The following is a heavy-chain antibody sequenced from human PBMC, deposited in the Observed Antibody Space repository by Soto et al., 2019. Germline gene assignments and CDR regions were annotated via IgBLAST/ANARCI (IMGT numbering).Heavy chain of an antibody. J-gene: IGHJ3*02. D-gene: IGHD3-22*01. CDR1: GYSFTSYW. V-gene: IGHV5-51*01. CDR3: ARTVDYYDSSGHAFDI. CDR2: IYPGDSDT. Sequence: GESLKISCKGSGYSFTSYWIGWVRQMPGKGLEWMGIIYPGDSDTRYSPSFQVQVTISADKSISTAYLQWSSLKASDTAMYYCARTVDYYDSSGHAFDIWGQGTMVTVSS.